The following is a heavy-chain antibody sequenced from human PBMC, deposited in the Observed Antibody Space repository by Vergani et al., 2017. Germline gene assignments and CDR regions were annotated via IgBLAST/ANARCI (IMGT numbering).Heavy chain of an antibody. Sequence: EVMLVQSGAEVKKPGESLKISCKYSESSFISNEIAWVRQMSGKGLQWMGNINPIDSKIAYSPSFQGQAIMSLDKSITTAYLQWRSLKTSDTAIYYCTRHDPGSDGACLRIDHWGQGTQVTVSS. J-gene: IGHJ4*02. V-gene: IGHV5-51*01. CDR1: ESSFISNE. CDR3: TRHDPGSDGACLRIDH. CDR2: INPIDSKI. D-gene: IGHD5-24*01.